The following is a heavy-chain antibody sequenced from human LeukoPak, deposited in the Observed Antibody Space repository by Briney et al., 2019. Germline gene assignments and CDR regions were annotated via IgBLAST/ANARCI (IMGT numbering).Heavy chain of an antibody. V-gene: IGHV3-30*03. CDR2: ISYDGSNK. D-gene: IGHD5-24*01. CDR3: ARDRFPDGYNLGDDAFDI. Sequence: GSLRLSCAASGFTFSSYGMHWVRQAPGKGLEWVAVISYDGSNKYYADSVKGRFTISRDNAKNSLYLQMNSLRAEDTAVYYCARDRFPDGYNLGDDAFDIWGQGTMVTVSS. CDR1: GFTFSSYG. J-gene: IGHJ3*02.